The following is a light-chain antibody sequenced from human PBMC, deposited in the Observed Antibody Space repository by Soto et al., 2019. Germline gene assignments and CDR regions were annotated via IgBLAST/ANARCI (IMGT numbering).Light chain of an antibody. CDR3: QQSYSSPFT. CDR2: GAT. CDR1: PTISNY. J-gene: IGKJ3*01. V-gene: IGKV1-39*01. Sequence: DIQMTQSPSSLSASVGDRVTIICLASPTISNYLNWYQQKPGKAPKVLIYGATRLQSGVPSRFSGSGVGTDFTLTISSLQPEDFATYYCQQSYSSPFTFGPGTKVDIK.